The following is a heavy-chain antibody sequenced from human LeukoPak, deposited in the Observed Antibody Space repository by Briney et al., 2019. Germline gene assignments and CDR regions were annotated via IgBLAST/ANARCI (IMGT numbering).Heavy chain of an antibody. V-gene: IGHV1-2*04. Sequence: VSVKVSCKASGYTFTGYYMHWVRQAPGQGLEWMGWINPNSGGTNYAQKFQGWVTMTRDTSISTAYMELSRLRSDDTAVYYCAREGHDCGGKNLDYWGQGTLVTVSS. J-gene: IGHJ4*02. CDR1: GYTFTGYY. CDR3: AREGHDCGGKNLDY. D-gene: IGHD4-23*01. CDR2: INPNSGGT.